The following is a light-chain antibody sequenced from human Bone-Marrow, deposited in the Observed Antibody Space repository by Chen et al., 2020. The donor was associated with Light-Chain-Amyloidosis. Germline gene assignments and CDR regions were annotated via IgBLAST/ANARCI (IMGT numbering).Light chain of an antibody. CDR1: QSISSY. J-gene: IGKJ1*01. Sequence: IQMTQSPSSLSASVGDRVTITCRASQSISSYLNWYRQEPGKAPKLLIWAASSLHSGVPSRFRGSGSGTDFALSITSLQPEDFATYDCQQTFITPWTFGQGTRVEI. CDR3: QQTFITPWT. V-gene: IGKV1-39*01. CDR2: AAS.